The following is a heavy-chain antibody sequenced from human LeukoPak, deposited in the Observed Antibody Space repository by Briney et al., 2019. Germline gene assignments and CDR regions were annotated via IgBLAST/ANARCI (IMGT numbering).Heavy chain of an antibody. D-gene: IGHD3-9*01. J-gene: IGHJ3*02. V-gene: IGHV1-2*02. CDR2: INPNSGGT. Sequence: AASVKVSCKASGYTFTCYYMHWVRQAPGQGLEWMGWINPNSGGTNYAQKLQGRVTMTTDTSMSTAYMELRSLRSDDTAVYYCATASYDILTSYYTIRADDAFDIWGQGTMVTVSS. CDR3: ATASYDILTSYYTIRADDAFDI. CDR1: GYTFTCYY.